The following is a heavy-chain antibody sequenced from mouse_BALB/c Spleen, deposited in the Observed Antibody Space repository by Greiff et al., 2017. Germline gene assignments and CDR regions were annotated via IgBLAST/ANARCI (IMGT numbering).Heavy chain of an antibody. CDR2: VNSNGGST. CDR1: GFTFSSYY. J-gene: IGHJ2*01. Sequence: EVKLMESGGGLVKLGGSLKLSCAASGFTFSSYYMSWVRQTPEKRLELVAAVNSNGGSTYYPDTVKGRFTSARDNAKNTLYLQMSSLKSEDTALYYCARRLYYRYDDWGQGTTRTVCS. V-gene: IGHV5-6-2*01. CDR3: ARRLYYRYDD. D-gene: IGHD2-14*01.